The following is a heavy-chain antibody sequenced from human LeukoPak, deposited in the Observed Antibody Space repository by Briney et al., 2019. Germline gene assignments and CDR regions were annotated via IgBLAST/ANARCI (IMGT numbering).Heavy chain of an antibody. Sequence: GGSLRLSCAASGFTFSSYAMSWVRQAPGQGLEWVSAISGSGGSTYYADSVKGRFTISRDNSKNTLYLQMNSLRAEDTAVYYCAKSMGRGFGATGGNDAFDIWGQGTMVTVSS. CDR3: AKSMGRGFGATGGNDAFDI. J-gene: IGHJ3*02. CDR2: ISGSGGST. D-gene: IGHD1-26*01. CDR1: GFTFSSYA. V-gene: IGHV3-23*01.